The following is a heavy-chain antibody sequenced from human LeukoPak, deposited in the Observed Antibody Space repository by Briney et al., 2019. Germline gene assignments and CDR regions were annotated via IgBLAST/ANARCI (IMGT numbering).Heavy chain of an antibody. CDR2: IIPIFGTA. J-gene: IGHJ4*02. CDR1: GGTFSSYA. V-gene: IGHV1-69*13. CDR3: ARGIGYCSGGSCFDY. D-gene: IGHD2-15*01. Sequence: SVKVSCKASGGTFSSYAISWVRQAPGQGLEWMGGIIPIFGTANYAQQFQDRVTITADESTSTAYMELSSLRSEDTAVYYCARGIGYCSGGSCFDYWGQGTLVTVSS.